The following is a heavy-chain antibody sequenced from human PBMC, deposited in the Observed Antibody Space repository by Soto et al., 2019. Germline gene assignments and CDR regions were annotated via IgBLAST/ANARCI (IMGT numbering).Heavy chain of an antibody. CDR1: GGSFSCYY. J-gene: IGHJ5*02. CDR2: INHSGST. CDR3: ASLYSSSWPRFDP. V-gene: IGHV4-34*01. D-gene: IGHD6-13*01. Sequence: SETLSLTCAVYGGSFSCYYWSWLRQPPGKGLEWIGEINHSGSTNYNPSLKSRVTISVDTSKNQFSLKLSSVTAADTAVYYCASLYSSSWPRFDPWGQGTLVTVS.